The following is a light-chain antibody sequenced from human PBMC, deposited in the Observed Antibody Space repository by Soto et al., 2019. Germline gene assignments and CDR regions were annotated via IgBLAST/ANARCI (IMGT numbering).Light chain of an antibody. Sequence: EIVLTQAAGTLSLSPGERATLSCRASQSVSSSYLAWYQQKPGQAPRLLIYGASSRATGIPDRFSGSGSGTDFTLTISRLEPEDFAVYYCQRYGSSPGITFGQGTRLEI. J-gene: IGKJ5*01. V-gene: IGKV3-20*01. CDR1: QSVSSSY. CDR3: QRYGSSPGIT. CDR2: GAS.